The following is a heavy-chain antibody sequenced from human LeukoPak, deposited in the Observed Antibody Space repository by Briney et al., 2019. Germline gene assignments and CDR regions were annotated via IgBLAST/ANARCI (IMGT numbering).Heavy chain of an antibody. CDR2: IYTSGST. CDR3: ARASYSYDINGWVPFDY. D-gene: IGHD3-22*01. Sequence: PSETLSLTCTVYGNSISSGDNYWSWIRQPAGKGLDWIGRIYTSGSTNYNPSLKSRVTISGDTSKNQFSLRLSSVTAADTAVYYCARASYSYDINGWVPFDYWGQGTLVTVSS. V-gene: IGHV4-61*02. CDR1: GNSISSGDNY. J-gene: IGHJ4*02.